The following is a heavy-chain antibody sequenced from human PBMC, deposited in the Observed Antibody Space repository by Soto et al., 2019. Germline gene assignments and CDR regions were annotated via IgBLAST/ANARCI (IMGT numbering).Heavy chain of an antibody. CDR3: AKATATGGGAFDI. V-gene: IGHV3-23*01. Sequence: GASLRLSCAASGFICSSYDMSWVRQAPGKGLEWVSTILVDGRTFYVDSVKGRLTISRDNSKNTVYLQMNSLTAGDTAQYYCAKATATGGGAFDICGQGTMVTVSS. CDR2: ILVDGRT. D-gene: IGHD2-8*02. CDR1: GFICSSYD. J-gene: IGHJ3*02.